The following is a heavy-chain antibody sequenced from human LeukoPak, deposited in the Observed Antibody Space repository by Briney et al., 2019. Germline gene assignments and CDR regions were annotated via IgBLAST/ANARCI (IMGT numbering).Heavy chain of an antibody. Sequence: GGSLRLSCAASGFTFSSYAMSWVRQAPGKGLEWVSAISGSGGSTYYADSVKGRFTISRDNSKNTLYLQMNSLRAEDTAVYYCAKDLQPDIVVVPAAAAAFDIWGQGTMVTVSS. CDR3: AKDLQPDIVVVPAAAAAFDI. J-gene: IGHJ3*02. CDR2: ISGSGGST. CDR1: GFTFSSYA. V-gene: IGHV3-23*01. D-gene: IGHD2-2*01.